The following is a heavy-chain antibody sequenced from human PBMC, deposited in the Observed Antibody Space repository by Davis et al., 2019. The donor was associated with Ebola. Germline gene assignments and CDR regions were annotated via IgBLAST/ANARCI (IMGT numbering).Heavy chain of an antibody. CDR3: AATRVGLRLWALDY. CDR2: IYYSGST. J-gene: IGHJ4*02. V-gene: IGHV4-59*08. Sequence: MPSETLSLTCTVSGGSISSYYWSWIRQPPGKGLEWIGYIYYSGSTNYNPSLKSRVTISVDTSKNQFSLKLSSVTAADTAVYYCAATRVGLRLWALDYWGQGTLVTVSS. D-gene: IGHD5-12*01. CDR1: GGSISSYY.